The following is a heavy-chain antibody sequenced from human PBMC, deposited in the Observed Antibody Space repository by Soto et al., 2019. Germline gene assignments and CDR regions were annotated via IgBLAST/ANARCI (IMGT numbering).Heavy chain of an antibody. D-gene: IGHD2-2*01. CDR2: VSGNNGAS. J-gene: IGHJ5*01. CDR1: GYTSADFG. CDR3: VRDQKYFRVNGNWFDS. V-gene: IGHV1-18*04. Sequence: QVQLMQSGTEVKKPGASVTVSCKASGYTSADFGISWVRQAPGQGLEWMGWVSGNNGASNPAPKVQGRITMTLDTSTGVSYMAVRSLRSDDTAIYYCVRDQKYFRVNGNWFDSWGQGTLVSVSS.